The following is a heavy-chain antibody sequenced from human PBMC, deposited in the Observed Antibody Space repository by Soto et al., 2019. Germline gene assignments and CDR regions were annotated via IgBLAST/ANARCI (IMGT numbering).Heavy chain of an antibody. J-gene: IGHJ6*02. CDR2: INPNSGGT. V-gene: IGHV1-2*04. CDR3: ARDRGCSSTSCYMSPPYYYYYGMDV. D-gene: IGHD2-2*02. Sequence: QVQLVQSGAEVKKPGASVKVSCKASGYTFTGYYMHWVRQAPGQGLEWKGWINPNSGGTNYAQKFQGWVTMTRDTSISTAYMELSRLRSDDTAVYYCARDRGCSSTSCYMSPPYYYYYGMDVWGQGTTVTVSS. CDR1: GYTFTGYY.